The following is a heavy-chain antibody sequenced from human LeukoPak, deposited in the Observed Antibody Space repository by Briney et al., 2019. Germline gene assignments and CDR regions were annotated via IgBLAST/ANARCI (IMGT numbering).Heavy chain of an antibody. CDR2: INSDGSEG. V-gene: IGHV3-7*03. D-gene: IGHD6-6*01. CDR3: ARSSYSSSSSV. CDR1: GFTFSSNV. J-gene: IGHJ3*01. Sequence: GGSLRLSCAASGFTFSSNVLSWSRQAPGKGLEWVASINSDGSEGYYADVVKGRFTISRDNAKNSLYPQINSLRAEDTAVYYCARSSYSSSSSVWGQGTKVTVSS.